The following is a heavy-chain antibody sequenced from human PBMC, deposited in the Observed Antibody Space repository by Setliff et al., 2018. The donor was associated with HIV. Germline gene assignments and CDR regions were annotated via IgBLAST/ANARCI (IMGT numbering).Heavy chain of an antibody. V-gene: IGHV4-38-2*02. Sequence: PSETLSLTCTVSGGSISSDFYWGWIRQPPGKGLEWIGSIYHSGNTYYMPSLQSRVTISVDMSKNQFSLNLNSGTAADSAVYYCARGQGCGGGCHYAFEMWGQGTMVTVSS. CDR1: GGSISSDFY. D-gene: IGHD2-21*02. CDR2: IYHSGNT. CDR3: ARGQGCGGGCHYAFEM. J-gene: IGHJ3*02.